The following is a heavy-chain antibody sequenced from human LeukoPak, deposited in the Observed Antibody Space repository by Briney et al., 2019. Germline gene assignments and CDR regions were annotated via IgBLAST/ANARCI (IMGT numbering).Heavy chain of an antibody. D-gene: IGHD3-22*01. CDR3: AKDRRGYYYDSSGYYPI. CDR2: ISGSGGST. V-gene: IGHV3-23*01. Sequence: LSGGPLRLSCAASGFTFSSYAMSWLRQAPGKGLEWVSAISGSGGSTYYADSVKGRFTISRDNSKNTLYLQMNSLRAEDTAVYYCAKDRRGYYYDSSGYYPIWGQGTMVTVSS. CDR1: GFTFSSYA. J-gene: IGHJ3*02.